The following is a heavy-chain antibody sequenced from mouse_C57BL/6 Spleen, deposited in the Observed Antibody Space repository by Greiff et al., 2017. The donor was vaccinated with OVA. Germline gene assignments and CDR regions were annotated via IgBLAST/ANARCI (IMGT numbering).Heavy chain of an antibody. CDR3: ARERTLYYYAMDY. CDR2: IWSGGST. D-gene: IGHD1-1*01. J-gene: IGHJ4*01. V-gene: IGHV2-2*01. Sequence: VQLKESGPGLVQPSQSLSITCTVSGFSLTSYGVHWVRQSPGKGLEWLGVIWSGGSTDYNAAFISRLSISKDNSKSQVFFKMNSLQADDTAIYYCARERTLYYYAMDYWGQGTSVTVSS. CDR1: GFSLTSYG.